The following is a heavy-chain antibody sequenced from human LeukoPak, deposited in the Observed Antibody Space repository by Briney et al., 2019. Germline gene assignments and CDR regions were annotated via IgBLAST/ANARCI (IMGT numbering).Heavy chain of an antibody. D-gene: IGHD5-12*01. CDR3: ARELGSGYSGYDLDY. CDR2: IGGSGYSA. J-gene: IGHJ4*02. CDR1: GFRFSSYV. V-gene: IGHV3-23*01. Sequence: GGSVRLSCVVSGFRFSSYVMSWVRQAPGKGLEWVSVIGGSGYSANYAESVKGRFSISRDNSKNTVFLQINSLRAEDTAVYYCARELGSGYSGYDLDYWGQGTLVTVSS.